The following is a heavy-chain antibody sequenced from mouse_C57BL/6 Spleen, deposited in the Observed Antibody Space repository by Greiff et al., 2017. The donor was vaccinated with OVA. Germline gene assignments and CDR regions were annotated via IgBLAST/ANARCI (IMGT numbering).Heavy chain of an antibody. CDR1: GYSITSGYY. J-gene: IGHJ2*01. Sequence: EVQLQESGPGLVKPSQSLSLTCSVTGYSITSGYYWNWIRQFPGNKLEWMGYISYDGSNNYNPSLKNRISITRDTSKNQFFLKLNSVTTEDTATYYCAREGLGRSYFDYWGQGTTLTVSS. CDR3: AREGLGRSYFDY. D-gene: IGHD4-1*01. V-gene: IGHV3-6*01. CDR2: ISYDGSN.